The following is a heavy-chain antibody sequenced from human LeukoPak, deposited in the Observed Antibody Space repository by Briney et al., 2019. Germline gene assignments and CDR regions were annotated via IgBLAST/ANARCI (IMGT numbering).Heavy chain of an antibody. CDR3: ASSFNPYSLTNWFDP. Sequence: GASVKVSCKASGYTFTSYGISWVRQAPGQGLEWMGGIIPIFGTANYAQKFQGRVTITTDESTSTAYMELSSLRSEDTAVYYCASSFNPYSLTNWFDPWGQGTLVTVSS. CDR2: IIPIFGTA. D-gene: IGHD2-21*01. CDR1: GYTFTSYG. J-gene: IGHJ5*02. V-gene: IGHV1-69*05.